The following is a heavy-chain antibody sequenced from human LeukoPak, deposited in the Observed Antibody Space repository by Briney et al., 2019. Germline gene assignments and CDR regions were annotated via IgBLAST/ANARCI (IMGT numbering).Heavy chain of an antibody. V-gene: IGHV4-59*01. CDR1: GGSISSYY. J-gene: IGHJ3*02. CDR2: IYYSGST. D-gene: IGHD3-22*01. Sequence: SETLSLTCTVSGGSISSYYWSWIRQPPGKGLEWIGYIYYSGSTNYNPSLKSRVTISVDTSKNQFSLKLSSVTAADTAVYYCARNGHHYDSSGYYGGDAFDIWGQGTMVTVSS. CDR3: ARNGHHYDSSGYYGGDAFDI.